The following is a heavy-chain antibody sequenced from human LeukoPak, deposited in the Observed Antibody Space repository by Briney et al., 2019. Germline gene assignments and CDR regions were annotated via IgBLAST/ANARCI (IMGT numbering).Heavy chain of an antibody. Sequence: PGGSLRLSCAASGFTFRDYPMYWVRQAPGKGLEWVAVISYDASNDFYGGSVRGRFAISRDNARNTVYLQMDSLKTDDTAVYYCARSPGFPFGQMDVWGKGTMVIVSS. CDR3: ARSPGFPFGQMDV. V-gene: IGHV3-30*09. J-gene: IGHJ6*04. D-gene: IGHD1-14*01. CDR1: GFTFRDYP. CDR2: ISYDASND.